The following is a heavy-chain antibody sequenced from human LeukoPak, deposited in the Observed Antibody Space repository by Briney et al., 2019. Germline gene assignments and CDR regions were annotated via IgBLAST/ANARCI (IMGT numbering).Heavy chain of an antibody. J-gene: IGHJ6*03. Sequence: PSETLSLTCTVSGGSISSSSYYWGWLRQPPGTGLEWLGSIYYSGSTYYNPSLKSRVTISVDTSKNQFSLKLSSVTAADTAVYYCARGKHGYQLLYSRRYYYYMDVWGKGTTVTVSS. D-gene: IGHD2-2*01. CDR3: ARGKHGYQLLYSRRYYYYMDV. CDR1: GGSISSSSYY. CDR2: IYYSGST. V-gene: IGHV4-39*01.